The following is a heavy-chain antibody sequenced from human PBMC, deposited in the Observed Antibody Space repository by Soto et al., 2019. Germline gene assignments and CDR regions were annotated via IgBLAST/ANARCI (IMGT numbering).Heavy chain of an antibody. CDR2: SDWDDDI. D-gene: IGHD2-21*02. CDR1: GFSLSTSGMC. Sequence: SGPTLVNPQTLTLTCTFYGFSLSTSGMCVSWMRQPPGKALEWLALSDWDDDIYYSTSLKTRLTISKDTSKNQVVLTMTNMDPVDPATYYCTRTFVVVTAIHYYFDYWGQGTLVTVS. CDR3: TRTFVVVTAIHYYFDY. J-gene: IGHJ4*02. V-gene: IGHV2-70*01.